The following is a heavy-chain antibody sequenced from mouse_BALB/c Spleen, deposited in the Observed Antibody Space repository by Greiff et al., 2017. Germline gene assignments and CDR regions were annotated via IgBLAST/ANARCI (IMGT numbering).Heavy chain of an antibody. CDR3: ARGYYGSGYAMDY. V-gene: IGHV3-2*02. Sequence: EVKLVESGPGLVKPSQSLSLTCTVTGYSITSDYAWNWIRQFPGNKLEWMGYISYSGSTSYNPSLKSRISITRDTSKNQFFLQLNSVTTEDTATYYCARGYYGSGYAMDYWGQGTSVTVSS. CDR2: ISYSGST. J-gene: IGHJ4*01. CDR1: GYSITSDYA. D-gene: IGHD1-1*01.